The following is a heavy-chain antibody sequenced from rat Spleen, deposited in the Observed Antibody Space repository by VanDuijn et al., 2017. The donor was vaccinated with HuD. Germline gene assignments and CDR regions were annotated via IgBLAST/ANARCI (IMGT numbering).Heavy chain of an antibody. CDR2: IWGDGST. J-gene: IGHJ2*01. Sequence: QVQLKESGPGLVKPSETLSLTCTVSGFSLTSYHVSWVRQPPGKGLEWMGVIWGDGSTAYNSALKSRLSISRDTSKTQVFLKMNSLQTEDTAIYYCTRDQLGAGFDYWGQGVMVTVSS. CDR3: TRDQLGAGFDY. V-gene: IGHV2-32*01. D-gene: IGHD5-1*01. CDR1: GFSLTSYH.